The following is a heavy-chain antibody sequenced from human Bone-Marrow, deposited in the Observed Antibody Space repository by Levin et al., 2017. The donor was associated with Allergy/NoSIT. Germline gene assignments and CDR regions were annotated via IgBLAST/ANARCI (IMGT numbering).Heavy chain of an antibody. Sequence: LAASVKVSCKASGYTFTGYYLHWVRQAPGQGLEWMGWINPNSGDTNSAQKFQGRVTMTRDTSITTAYMELSRLTSDDTAVYYCARERSITIFGVVPTKTFDYWGQGTLVTVSS. CDR2: INPNSGDT. CDR3: ARERSITIFGVVPTKTFDY. V-gene: IGHV1-2*03. CDR1: GYTFTGYY. J-gene: IGHJ4*02. D-gene: IGHD3-3*01.